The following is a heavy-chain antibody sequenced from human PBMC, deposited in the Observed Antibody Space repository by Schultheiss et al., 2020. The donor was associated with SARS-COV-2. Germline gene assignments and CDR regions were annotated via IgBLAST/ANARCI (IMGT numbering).Heavy chain of an antibody. J-gene: IGHJ2*01. CDR3: ARDSRRWRFFDL. CDR2: IYHSGST. CDR1: GYSISSGYY. V-gene: IGHV4-38-2*02. D-gene: IGHD3-3*01. Sequence: GSLRLSCAVSGYSISSGYYWGWIRQPPGKGLEWIGNIYHSGSTYYNPSLKSRVTISVDTSKNQFFLKLNSVTAADTAVYYCARDSRRWRFFDLWGRGTLVTVSS.